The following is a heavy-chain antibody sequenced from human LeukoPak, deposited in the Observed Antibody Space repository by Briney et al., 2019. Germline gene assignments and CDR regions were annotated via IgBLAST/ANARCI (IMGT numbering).Heavy chain of an antibody. CDR2: ISSSSTI. J-gene: IGHJ4*02. V-gene: IGHV3-48*02. CDR1: GFTFSSYS. CDR3: ARDEVAGNVGY. D-gene: IGHD6-19*01. Sequence: GGSLRLSCAASGFTFSSYSMNWVRQAPGKGLEWVSYISSSSTIYYADSVKGRFTISRDNAKNSLYLQMNSLRDEDTAVYYCARDEVAGNVGYWGQGTLVTVSS.